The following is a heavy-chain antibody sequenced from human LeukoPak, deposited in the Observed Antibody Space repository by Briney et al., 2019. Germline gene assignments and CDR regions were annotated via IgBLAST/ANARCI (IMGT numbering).Heavy chain of an antibody. CDR2: ISGSGGST. V-gene: IGHV3-23*01. Sequence: PGGSLRLSCAASAFTFSSYAMSWVRQAPGKGLEWVSGISGSGGSTYYADSVKGRFTISRDNSKNTLYLQMNSLRAEDTAVYYCAKGYGSGQNYYFDYWGQGTLVTVSS. J-gene: IGHJ4*02. D-gene: IGHD3-10*01. CDR3: AKGYGSGQNYYFDY. CDR1: AFTFSSYA.